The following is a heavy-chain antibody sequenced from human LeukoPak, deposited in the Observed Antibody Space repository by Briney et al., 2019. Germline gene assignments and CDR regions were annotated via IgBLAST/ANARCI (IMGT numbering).Heavy chain of an antibody. V-gene: IGHV3-21*01. Sequence: GGSLRLSCAASGFTFRSYSMNWVRQAPGKGLEWVSSISSSSSYIYYADSVKGRFTISRDNAKNSLYLQMNSLRAEDTAVYYCARDLDYGGNSFDYWGQGTLVTVSS. CDR2: ISSSSSYI. CDR3: ARDLDYGGNSFDY. CDR1: GFTFRSYS. J-gene: IGHJ4*02. D-gene: IGHD4-23*01.